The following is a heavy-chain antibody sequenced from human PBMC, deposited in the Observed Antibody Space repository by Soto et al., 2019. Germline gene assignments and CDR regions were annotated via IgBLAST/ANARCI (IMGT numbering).Heavy chain of an antibody. CDR3: AGTYDPADY. Sequence: ESGGGLVKPGGSLRLSCAASGISFSDYHMNWVRQAPGKGLEWVASITPSGRFINYADSVEGLFFISRDNTKNSLFLQMNSLRGEDTAVYYCAGTYDPADYWGQGTLVVVSS. CDR2: ITPSGRFI. D-gene: IGHD3-22*01. CDR1: GISFSDYH. J-gene: IGHJ4*02. V-gene: IGHV3-21*01.